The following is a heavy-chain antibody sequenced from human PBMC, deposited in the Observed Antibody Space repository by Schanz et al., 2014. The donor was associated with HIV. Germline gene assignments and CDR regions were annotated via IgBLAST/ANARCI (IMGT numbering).Heavy chain of an antibody. Sequence: QVQLQESGPGLVKPSETLSLTCTVSGGSISSYYWSWIRQPPGKGLEWIGYLHHSGSTYYNPSLKTRVTISGDTSKNQFYLKLRSVTATDTAVYYCARVIGGSGSYWPFDYWGQGALVTVSS. CDR1: GGSISSYY. J-gene: IGHJ4*02. CDR3: ARVIGGSGSYWPFDY. V-gene: IGHV4-59*01. CDR2: LHHSGST. D-gene: IGHD3-10*01.